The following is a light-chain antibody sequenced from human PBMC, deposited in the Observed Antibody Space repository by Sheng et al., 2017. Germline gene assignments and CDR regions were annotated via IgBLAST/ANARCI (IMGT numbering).Light chain of an antibody. J-gene: IGLJ2*01. CDR2: NTY. CDR1: SSNIGRDD. CDR3: AAWDDTLSGRV. V-gene: IGLV1-47*01. Sequence: QSELTQPPSASGTPGQRVTIPCSGSSSNIGRDDVQWYQQVTGTAPKLLIYNTYQRPSGVPDRFSGSKSGTSASLAISGLRSEDEADYYCAAWDDTLSGRVFGGGTKLTV.